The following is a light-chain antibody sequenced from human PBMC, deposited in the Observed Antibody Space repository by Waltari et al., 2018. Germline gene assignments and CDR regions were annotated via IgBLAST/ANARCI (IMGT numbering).Light chain of an antibody. V-gene: IGKV1-39*01. J-gene: IGKJ1*01. Sequence: DIQMTQSPSSLPASVGDSVPITCRTSQRVSGYLNWYQQKPGQAPKLLIYAASSLQSGVPSRFSGSGFGTDFTLTINGLQPEDFAVYYCQQTYSNFRTFGQGTKVDVK. CDR1: QRVSGY. CDR3: QQTYSNFRT. CDR2: AAS.